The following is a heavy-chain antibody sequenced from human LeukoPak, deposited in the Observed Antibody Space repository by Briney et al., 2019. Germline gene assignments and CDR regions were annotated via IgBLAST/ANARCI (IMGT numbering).Heavy chain of an antibody. V-gene: IGHV4-31*02. CDR3: ARGPAYYYVL. CDR2: IYYSGST. D-gene: IGHD3-10*02. Sequence: SETLSLTWTVSGGSISSGGYYWSWIRQHPGKGLEWIGYIYYSGSTYYNPSLKSRVTISVDTSKNQFSLKLSSVTAADTAVYYCARGPAYYYVLWGQGTLVTVSS. CDR1: GGSISSGGYY. J-gene: IGHJ4*02.